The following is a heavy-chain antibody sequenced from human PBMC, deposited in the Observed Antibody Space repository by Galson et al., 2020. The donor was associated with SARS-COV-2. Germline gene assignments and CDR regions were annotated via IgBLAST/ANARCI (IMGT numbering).Heavy chain of an antibody. CDR1: GFTFGEYA. J-gene: IGHJ3*02. CDR3: NRDPGYDFWSGYPGGDAFDI. V-gene: IGHV3-49*04. CDR2: IRSKAYGGTT. Sequence: GGSLRLSCTASGFTFGEYAVNWVRQAPGKGLEWVGFIRSKAYGGTTEYAASVKGRFTISRDDSKSIAYLQMNSLKSEDTAVYYCNRDPGYDFWSGYPGGDAFDIWGQGTMVTVSS. D-gene: IGHD3-3*01.